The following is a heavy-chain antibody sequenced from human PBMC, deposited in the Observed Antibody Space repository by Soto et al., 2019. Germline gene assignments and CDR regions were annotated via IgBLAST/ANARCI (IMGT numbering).Heavy chain of an antibody. CDR3: ARLIAVAGTRWFDP. J-gene: IGHJ5*02. Sequence: SETLSLTCTVSGGSISSYYWSWIRQPPGKGLEWIGYIYYSGSTNYNPSLKSRVTISVDTSKNQFSLKLSSVTAADTAVYYCARLIAVAGTRWFDPWGQGTQVTVSS. D-gene: IGHD6-19*01. CDR1: GGSISSYY. V-gene: IGHV4-59*01. CDR2: IYYSGST.